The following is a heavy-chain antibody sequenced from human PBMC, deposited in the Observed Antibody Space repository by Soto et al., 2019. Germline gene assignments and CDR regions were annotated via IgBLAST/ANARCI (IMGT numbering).Heavy chain of an antibody. Sequence: QVHLVQSGTEVKKPGSSVKVSCKASGGPLSSSGLSWVRQAPGQGLEWMGMIVPSLDTTNYAQKFQARVTITADEVTSTAYMELRSLRSEDTAVYYCARWPQPRYTADPYAVDVWGQGTRVIVSS. D-gene: IGHD3-16*02. V-gene: IGHV1-69*11. J-gene: IGHJ6*02. CDR1: GGPLSSSG. CDR2: IVPSLDTT. CDR3: ARWPQPRYTADPYAVDV.